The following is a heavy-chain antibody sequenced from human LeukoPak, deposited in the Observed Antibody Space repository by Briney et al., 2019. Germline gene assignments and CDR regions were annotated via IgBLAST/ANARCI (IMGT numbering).Heavy chain of an antibody. CDR1: GLTVTSNY. CDR3: TRVRSPNWFDP. D-gene: IGHD1-26*01. J-gene: IGHJ5*02. CDR2: IYSGGGGGST. Sequence: GGSLRLSCAASGLTVTSNYMTWVRQAPGKGLEWVSVIYSGGGGGSTYYADSVKGRFTISRDNSKNTLYLQMNSLRVEDTAVYYCTRVRSPNWFDPWGQGTLVTVSS. V-gene: IGHV3-66*01.